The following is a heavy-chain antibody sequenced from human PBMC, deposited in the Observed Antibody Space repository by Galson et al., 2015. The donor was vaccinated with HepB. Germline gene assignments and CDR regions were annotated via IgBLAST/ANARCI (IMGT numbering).Heavy chain of an antibody. V-gene: IGHV5-10-1*01. CDR2: IDPSDSYT. J-gene: IGHJ4*02. CDR1: GYSFTSYW. Sequence: QSGAEVKKPGESLKISCKGSGYSFTSYWISWVRQMPGKGLEWMGRIDPSDSYTNYSPAFQGHVTFSADKSISTAYLQWSSLKASDTAMYYCARQRIAVAGIVDEDYWGQGTLVTVAS. D-gene: IGHD6-19*01. CDR3: ARQRIAVAGIVDEDY.